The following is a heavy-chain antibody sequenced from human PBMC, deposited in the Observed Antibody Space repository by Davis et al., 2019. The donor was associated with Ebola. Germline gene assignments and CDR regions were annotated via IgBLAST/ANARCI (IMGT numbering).Heavy chain of an antibody. CDR1: GFTFNNFW. J-gene: IGHJ5*01. V-gene: IGHV3-74*01. Sequence: GESLKISCAASGFTFNNFWMHWVRQAPGKGLVWVSRINMHGTITTYADSVKGRFSISRDNAKNTVYLQMNSLRAEDTAVYYCARVAYGDYWRWFDSWGQGTLVTVSS. CDR2: INMHGTIT. CDR3: ARVAYGDYWRWFDS. D-gene: IGHD4-17*01.